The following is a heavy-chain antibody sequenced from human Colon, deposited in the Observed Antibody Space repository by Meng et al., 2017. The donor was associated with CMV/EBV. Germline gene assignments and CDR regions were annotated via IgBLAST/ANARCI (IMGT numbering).Heavy chain of an antibody. CDR3: ARLPGSGKDY. D-gene: IGHD3-10*01. CDR2: IYSGGTT. Sequence: GESLKISCAASDFSVSSNYMSWVRQAPGKGLEWVSVIYSGGTTHYADFVKGRFTISRDNSKNTLYLQMNSLRAEDTAVYYCARLPGSGKDYWGQGTLVTVSS. CDR1: DFSVSSNY. J-gene: IGHJ4*02. V-gene: IGHV3-53*01.